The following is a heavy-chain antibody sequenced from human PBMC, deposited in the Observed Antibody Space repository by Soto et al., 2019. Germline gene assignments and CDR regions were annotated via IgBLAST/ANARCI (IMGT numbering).Heavy chain of an antibody. D-gene: IGHD3-3*01. V-gene: IGHV1-46*03. CDR1: GYTFTSYY. CDR2: INPSGGST. CDR3: ARSYSITIFDVVIIEGSFYDY. Sequence: GASVKVSCKASGYTFTSYYMHWVRQAPGQGLEWMGIINPSGGSTSYAQKFQGRVTMTRDTSTSTVYMELSSLRSEDTAVYYCARSYSITIFDVVIIEGSFYDYWGQGTLVTVSS. J-gene: IGHJ4*02.